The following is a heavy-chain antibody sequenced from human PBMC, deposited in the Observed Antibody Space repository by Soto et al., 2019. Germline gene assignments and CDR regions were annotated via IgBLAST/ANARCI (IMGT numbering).Heavy chain of an antibody. Sequence: EVQLLESGGGLVQPGGSLRLSCAASGFTFSSYAMSWVRQAPGKGLEWVSAISGSGGSTYYADSVKGRFTISRDNSKNTLYLQMNSLRAEDTAVYYCATFGSYCSGYWSPQRNEFDYWGQGTLVTVSS. V-gene: IGHV3-23*01. CDR3: ATFGSYCSGYWSPQRNEFDY. CDR1: GFTFSSYA. CDR2: ISGSGGST. J-gene: IGHJ4*02. D-gene: IGHD2-15*01.